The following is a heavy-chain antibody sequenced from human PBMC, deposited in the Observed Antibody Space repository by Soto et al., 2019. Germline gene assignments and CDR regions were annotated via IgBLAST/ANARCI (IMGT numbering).Heavy chain of an antibody. D-gene: IGHD5-18*01. Sequence: SETLSLTCTVFGGSISSYYWSWIRQPAGKGLECIGRIYSNGSTNYSPSLKSRVTMSVDTSKNQFSLKVNSVTAADTAVYYCARGYSYGLLDYWGQGTLVTVSS. J-gene: IGHJ4*02. CDR2: IYSNGST. CDR3: ARGYSYGLLDY. V-gene: IGHV4-4*07. CDR1: GGSISSYY.